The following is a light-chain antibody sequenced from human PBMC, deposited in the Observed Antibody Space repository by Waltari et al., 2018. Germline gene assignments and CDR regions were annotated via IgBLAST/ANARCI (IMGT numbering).Light chain of an antibody. J-gene: IGKJ3*01. Sequence: DIQLTQSPSFLSASVGDRVTITCRASQGISSYLAWYQQKPGKAPKPLIYAASILQSGVPSRFSGSGSGTEFTLTISSLQPEDFATYYCQHLNNYPFTFGPGTKVDIK. V-gene: IGKV1-9*01. CDR3: QHLNNYPFT. CDR2: AAS. CDR1: QGISSY.